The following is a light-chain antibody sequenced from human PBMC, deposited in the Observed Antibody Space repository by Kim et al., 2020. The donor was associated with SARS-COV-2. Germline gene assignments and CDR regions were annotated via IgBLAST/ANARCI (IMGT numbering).Light chain of an antibody. CDR3: QQYYSTLIT. CDR2: WAS. J-gene: IGKJ4*01. Sequence: ATINCKSNQSVLYSSNNKNYLAWYQQKPGQPPKLLIYWASTRESGVPDRFSGSGSGTDFTLTISSLQAEDVAVYYCQQYYSTLITFGGGTKVDIK. CDR1: QSVLYSSNNKNY. V-gene: IGKV4-1*01.